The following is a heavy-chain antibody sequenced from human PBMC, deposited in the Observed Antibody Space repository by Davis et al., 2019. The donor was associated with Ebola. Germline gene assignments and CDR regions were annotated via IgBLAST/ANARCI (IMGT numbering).Heavy chain of an antibody. Sequence: GESLKISCTASGFTFSSYWMSWVRQAPGKGLEWVANIKQDGSEKYYVDSVKGRFTISRDNSKNTLHLQMNSLRVEDTAIYYCAKDTPNIWFDVWGQGTMVAVSS. CDR1: GFTFSSYW. D-gene: IGHD2-15*01. V-gene: IGHV3-7*03. CDR2: IKQDGSEK. J-gene: IGHJ3*01. CDR3: AKDTPNIWFDV.